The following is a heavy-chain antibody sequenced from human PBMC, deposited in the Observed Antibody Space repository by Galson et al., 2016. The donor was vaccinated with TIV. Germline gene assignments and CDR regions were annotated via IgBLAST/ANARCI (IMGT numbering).Heavy chain of an antibody. CDR2: IDWDDDK. Sequence: PALVKPTQTLTLTCTFSGFSLGTSGMCVSWVRQPPGEALEWLARIDWDDDKYYSTSLKTRLTISKDTSKNKVVLMVTDVDPMDTATYFCARTRSAAAGGLDFWGQGTLVTVSS. V-gene: IGHV2-70*11. D-gene: IGHD6-13*01. CDR3: ARTRSAAAGGLDF. J-gene: IGHJ4*02. CDR1: GFSLGTSGMC.